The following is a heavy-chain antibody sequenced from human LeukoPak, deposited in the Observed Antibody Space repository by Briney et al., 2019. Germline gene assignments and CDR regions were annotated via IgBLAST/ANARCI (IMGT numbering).Heavy chain of an antibody. J-gene: IGHJ4*02. Sequence: GGSLRLSCAASGFTFSTYSMNWVRQAPGKGLEWVAVIWYDGSNKYYAGSVKGRFTISRDNSKNTLYLQMNSLRAEDTAVYYCARDHGVYDILTGYYLNWGQGTLVTVSS. CDR3: ARDHGVYDILTGYYLN. CDR1: GFTFSTYS. D-gene: IGHD3-9*01. CDR2: IWYDGSNK. V-gene: IGHV3-33*08.